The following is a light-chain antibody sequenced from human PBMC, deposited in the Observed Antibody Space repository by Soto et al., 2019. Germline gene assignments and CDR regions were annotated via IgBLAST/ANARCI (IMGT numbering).Light chain of an antibody. CDR3: QQSFSTPYI. Sequence: DFQVTQSPSSLSASVGDRVTITCRASQSVNDYLNWYPQRPGKAPRLLIYAASTLHSGVPSRFSGSGFGTDFSLTITSLQPEDFATYYCQQSFSTPYIFGQGTKLEIK. V-gene: IGKV1-39*01. J-gene: IGKJ2*01. CDR1: QSVNDY. CDR2: AAS.